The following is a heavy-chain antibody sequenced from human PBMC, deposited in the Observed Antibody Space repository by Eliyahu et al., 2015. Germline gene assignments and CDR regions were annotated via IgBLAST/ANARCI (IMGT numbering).Heavy chain of an antibody. D-gene: IGHD3-10*01. CDR1: IGSFSGYY. J-gene: IGHJ4*01. V-gene: IGHV4-34*02. CDR2: INHSGDT. Sequence: QVQLQQWGAGLLKTSETLSLTCAVYIGSFSGYYWSWIRQPPGKGLEWIGEINHSGDTNYNTSLKSRVAMSVDTSKNQFSLKLSSMTAADTAMYYCARRRSSPRDFDYWGQGTLVSVSS. CDR3: ARRRSSPRDFDY.